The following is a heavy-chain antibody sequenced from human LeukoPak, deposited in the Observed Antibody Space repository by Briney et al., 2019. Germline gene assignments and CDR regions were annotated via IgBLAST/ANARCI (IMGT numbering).Heavy chain of an antibody. CDR2: ISYSGRT. D-gene: IGHD1-26*01. J-gene: IGHJ4*02. CDR1: GGSISISNYY. CDR3: ARLVGVTDYFDY. Sequence: SETLSLTCTVSGGSISISNYYWGWIRQSPGKGLEWIGSISYSGRTHYNPSLKSRVSISVDTSNNHFSLKLASVTAADTSVFYCARLVGVTDYFDYWGQGTLVTVSA. V-gene: IGHV4-39*02.